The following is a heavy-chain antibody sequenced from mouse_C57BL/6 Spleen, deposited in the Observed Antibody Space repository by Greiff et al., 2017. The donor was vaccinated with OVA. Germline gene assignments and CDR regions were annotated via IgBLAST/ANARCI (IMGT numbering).Heavy chain of an antibody. V-gene: IGHV3-6*01. D-gene: IGHD2-3*01. CDR3: ARGDDGHYGGDYYAMDY. CDR2: ISYDGSN. CDR1: GYSITSGYY. J-gene: IGHJ4*01. Sequence: EVKLQESGPGLVKPSQSLSLTCSVTGYSITSGYYWNWIRQFPGNKLEWMGYISYDGSNNYNPSLKNRISITRDTSKNQFFLKLNSVTTEDTATYYCARGDDGHYGGDYYAMDYWGQGTSVTVSS.